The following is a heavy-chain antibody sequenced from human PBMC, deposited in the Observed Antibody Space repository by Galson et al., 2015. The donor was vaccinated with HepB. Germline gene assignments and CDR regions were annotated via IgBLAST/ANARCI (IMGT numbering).Heavy chain of an antibody. CDR2: IIPILGIA. CDR1: GGTFSSYA. V-gene: IGHV1-69*04. Sequence: SVKVSCKASGGTFSSYAISWVRQAPGQGLEWMGRIIPILGIANYAQKFQGRVTITADKSTSTAYMELSSLRSEDTAVYYCARATQEMRVQGVAFDIWGQGTMVTVSS. J-gene: IGHJ3*02. CDR3: ARATQEMRVQGVAFDI. D-gene: IGHD3-16*01.